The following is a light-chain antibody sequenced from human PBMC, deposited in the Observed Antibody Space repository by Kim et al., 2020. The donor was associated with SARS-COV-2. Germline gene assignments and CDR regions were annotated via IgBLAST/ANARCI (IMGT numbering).Light chain of an antibody. V-gene: IGKV1-5*01. J-gene: IGKJ4*02. CDR1: QSISDW. CDR2: DGA. Sequence: AYVGDSVSITWRASQSISDWWGWYQKQPGKGHKVLIYDGARVGGGVPARFSGSGVGTELTLTVSSLQPDGMATYYCRQYSSYGTFGEGTKVGIK. CDR3: RQYSSYGT.